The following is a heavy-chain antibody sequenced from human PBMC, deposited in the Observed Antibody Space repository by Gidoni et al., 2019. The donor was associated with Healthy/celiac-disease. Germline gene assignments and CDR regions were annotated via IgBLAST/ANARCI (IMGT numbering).Heavy chain of an antibody. V-gene: IGHV4-34*01. Sequence: QVQLQQWGAGLLKPSETLSLTCAVYGGSFSGYYWSWTRQPPGKGLEWIGEINHSGSTNYNPSLKSRVTISVDTSKNQFSLKLSSVTAADTAVYYCARGRGLLWFGDSSPAKHNWFDPWGQGTLVTVSS. J-gene: IGHJ5*02. D-gene: IGHD3-10*01. CDR1: GGSFSGYY. CDR3: ARGRGLLWFGDSSPAKHNWFDP. CDR2: INHSGST.